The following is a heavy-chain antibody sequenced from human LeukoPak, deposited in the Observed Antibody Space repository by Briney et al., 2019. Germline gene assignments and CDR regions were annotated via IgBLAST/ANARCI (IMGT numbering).Heavy chain of an antibody. V-gene: IGHV1-24*01. Sequence: ASVKVSCKVSGYTLSELSMHWVRQAPGKGLEWMGGFDPEDGETIYAQKFQGRVTMTEDTSTDTAYMELSSLRSEDTAVYYCATDGLWFGELGFDPWGQGTLVTVSS. J-gene: IGHJ5*02. D-gene: IGHD3-10*01. CDR2: FDPEDGET. CDR1: GYTLSELS. CDR3: ATDGLWFGELGFDP.